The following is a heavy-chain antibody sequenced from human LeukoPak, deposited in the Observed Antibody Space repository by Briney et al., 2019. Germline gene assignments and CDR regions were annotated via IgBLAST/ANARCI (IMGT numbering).Heavy chain of an antibody. D-gene: IGHD5-18*01. J-gene: IGHJ3*02. CDR1: GFTFSSYW. Sequence: GGSLRLSCAASGFTFSSYWMSLVRQAPGNGLEWVAEIKHDGSEKYYVDSVKGRFTISRDNAKNSLYLQMNSLRAEDTAVYYCARDVDTAMPTGDAFDIWGQGTMVTVSS. CDR2: IKHDGSEK. V-gene: IGHV3-7*04. CDR3: ARDVDTAMPTGDAFDI.